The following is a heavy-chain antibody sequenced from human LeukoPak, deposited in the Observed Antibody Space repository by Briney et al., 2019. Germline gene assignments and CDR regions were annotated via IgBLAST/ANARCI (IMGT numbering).Heavy chain of an antibody. CDR3: ATGSGYFYGH. CDR2: VYADGNQ. J-gene: IGHJ4*02. CDR1: GFTFRTYG. D-gene: IGHD3-22*01. V-gene: IGHV3-33*01. Sequence: PGGSLRLSCAASGFTFRTYGMHWVSQAPGKGLEWVAVVYADGNQYYADSVKGRFTISRDNSKNTLDVQMNSLRAEDSAVYLCATGSGYFYGHWGQGTLVTVSS.